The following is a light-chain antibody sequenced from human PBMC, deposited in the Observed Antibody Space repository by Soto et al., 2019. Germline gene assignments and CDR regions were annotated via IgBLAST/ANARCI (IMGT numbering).Light chain of an antibody. V-gene: IGKV1-5*03. CDR3: QQYTSYSWT. CDR1: QSISSW. Sequence: DIQMTQSPSTLSASVGDRVTITCRASQSISSWLAWYQQKPGKAPRLLIYKASSLESGVPSRFSASGSGTDFTLTISSLQPDDFATYYCQQYTSYSWTFGQWTTVQIK. CDR2: KAS. J-gene: IGKJ1*01.